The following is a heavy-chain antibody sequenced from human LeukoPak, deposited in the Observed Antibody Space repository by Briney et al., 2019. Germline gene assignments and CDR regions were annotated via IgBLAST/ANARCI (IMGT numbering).Heavy chain of an antibody. CDR3: ARRLPYNWSDVNWFDP. Sequence: GESLKISCKGSGYSFTNYWIGWVRQMPGKGLDWMGIIYPGDSDTRYSPSFQGQVTISADKSISTAYLQWSSLKASDTAMYFCARRLPYNWSDVNWFDPWGQRTLVTVSS. V-gene: IGHV5-51*01. CDR1: GYSFTNYW. J-gene: IGHJ5*02. D-gene: IGHD1-20*01. CDR2: IYPGDSDT.